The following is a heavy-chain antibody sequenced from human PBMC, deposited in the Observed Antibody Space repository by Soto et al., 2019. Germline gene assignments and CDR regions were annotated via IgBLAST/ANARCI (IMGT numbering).Heavy chain of an antibody. V-gene: IGHV1-2*04. J-gene: IGHJ4*02. D-gene: IGHD6-13*01. CDR2: INPNSGGT. Sequence: VASVKVYCKASGYTFTGYYMHWVRQAPGQGLEWMGWINPNSGGTNYAQKFQGWVTMTRDTSISTAYMELSSLRSEDTAVYYCARPHHTGYSSIRFDYWGQGTLVTVSS. CDR1: GYTFTGYY. CDR3: ARPHHTGYSSIRFDY.